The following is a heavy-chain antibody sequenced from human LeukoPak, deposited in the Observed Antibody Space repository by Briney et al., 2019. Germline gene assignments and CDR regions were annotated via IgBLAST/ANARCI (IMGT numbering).Heavy chain of an antibody. Sequence: GGSLRLSCAASGFTFSSYAMHWVRQAPGKGLEWVAVISYDGSNKYYADSVKGRFTISRDNAKNSLYLQMNSLRAEDTALYHCARASVADYDSSGYYAFDIWGQGTMVTVSS. CDR1: GFTFSSYA. V-gene: IGHV3-30*04. CDR3: ARASVADYDSSGYYAFDI. D-gene: IGHD3-22*01. J-gene: IGHJ3*02. CDR2: ISYDGSNK.